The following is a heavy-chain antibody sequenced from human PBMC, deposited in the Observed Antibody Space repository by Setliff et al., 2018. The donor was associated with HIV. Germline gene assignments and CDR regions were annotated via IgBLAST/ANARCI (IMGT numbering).Heavy chain of an antibody. D-gene: IGHD4-17*01. CDR2: IYYSGST. Sequence: PSETLSLTCTVSAGSIRSSTYYWAWIRQPPGKGLEWIGSIYYSGSTYYNPSLKSRVTRSVDTSKNQFSLNVNSVTAADTAVYYCASYGGGSENDAFRVWGQGTMVTVSS. CDR1: AGSIRSSTYY. J-gene: IGHJ3*01. V-gene: IGHV4-39*01. CDR3: ASYGGGSENDAFRV.